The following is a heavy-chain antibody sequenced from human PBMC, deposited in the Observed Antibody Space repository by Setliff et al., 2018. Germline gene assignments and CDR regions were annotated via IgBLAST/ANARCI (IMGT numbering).Heavy chain of an antibody. CDR2: ISGSGVST. J-gene: IGHJ6*02. D-gene: IGHD5-12*01. Sequence: GGSLRLSCAASGFTFSSYAMSWVRQAPGKGLEWVSAISGSGVSTYYADSVKGRFTISRDDSNNTLYLQMTSLRAEDTAVYYCAGCGYGQYYAMDVWGQGTTVTVSS. V-gene: IGHV3-23*01. CDR3: AGCGYGQYYAMDV. CDR1: GFTFSSYA.